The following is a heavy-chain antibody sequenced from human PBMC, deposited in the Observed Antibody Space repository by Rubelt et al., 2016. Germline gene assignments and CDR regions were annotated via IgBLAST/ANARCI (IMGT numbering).Heavy chain of an antibody. CDR1: GFTFSSYG. V-gene: IGHV3-33*01. CDR2: IWYDGSTK. CDR3: ARDRAGSSSWYPVFGAFDI. J-gene: IGHJ3*02. Sequence: QVQLVESGGGVVQPGRSLRLSCAASGFTFSSYGMHWVRQAPGKGLKWVAVIWYDGSTKYYADSVKGRFTISRDKSKNTLYLQMNSLRAEDTAVYYCARDRAGSSSWYPVFGAFDIWGQGTMVTVSS. D-gene: IGHD6-13*01.